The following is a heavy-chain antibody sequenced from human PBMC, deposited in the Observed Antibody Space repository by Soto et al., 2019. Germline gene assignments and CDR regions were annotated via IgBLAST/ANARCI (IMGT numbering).Heavy chain of an antibody. Sequence: GGSLRLSCAASGFTFSSYAMSWVRQAPGKGLEWVSAISGSGGSTYYADSVKGRFTISRDNSKNTLYLQMNSLRAEDTAVYYCAKVPWEQQLVLYGMDVWGQGTTVTVSS. CDR2: ISGSGGST. CDR3: AKVPWEQQLVLYGMDV. J-gene: IGHJ6*02. V-gene: IGHV3-23*01. D-gene: IGHD6-13*01. CDR1: GFTFSSYA.